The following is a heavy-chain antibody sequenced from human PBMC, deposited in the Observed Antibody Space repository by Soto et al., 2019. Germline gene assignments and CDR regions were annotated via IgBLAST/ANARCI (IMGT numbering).Heavy chain of an antibody. CDR2: IYPGDSDT. V-gene: IGHV5-51*01. CDR1: GYSFTTYW. CDR3: ARPYTMVDAFDI. J-gene: IGHJ3*02. D-gene: IGHD3-10*01. Sequence: GESLKISCXVSGYSFTTYWIGWVRQMPGKGLEWMGVIYPGDSDTRYSPSFQGQVTISADKSISTAYLQWRSLKASDTAIYYCARPYTMVDAFDIWGQGTRVTVSS.